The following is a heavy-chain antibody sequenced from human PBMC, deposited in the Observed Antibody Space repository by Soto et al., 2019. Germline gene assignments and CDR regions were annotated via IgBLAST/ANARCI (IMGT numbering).Heavy chain of an antibody. CDR3: ATSYGSGYRAFDY. CDR2: VNPILSMS. V-gene: IGHV1-69*04. CDR1: GDTFSFYS. D-gene: IGHD3-10*01. Sequence: QVQLVQSGAEVKRPGSSVKVSCKASGDTFSFYSINWVRQAPGLGLEWMGRVNPILSMSNYAQRFQGRVKRTADKSTSTAYMELSGLRSEDTAMYYCATSYGSGYRAFDYWGQGALVTVSS. J-gene: IGHJ4*02.